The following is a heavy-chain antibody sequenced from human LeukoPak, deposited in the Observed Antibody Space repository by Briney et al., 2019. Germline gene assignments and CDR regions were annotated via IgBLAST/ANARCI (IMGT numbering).Heavy chain of an antibody. CDR1: GYTFTSYY. CDR3: ARASDYDILTGTPGYFQH. Sequence: ASVKVSCKASGYTFTSYYMHWVRQAPGQGLEWMGIINPSGGSTSYAQKFQGRVTMTRDMSTSTVYMELSSLRSEDTAVYYCARASDYDILTGTPGYFQHWGQGTLVTVSS. V-gene: IGHV1-46*01. CDR2: INPSGGST. J-gene: IGHJ1*01. D-gene: IGHD3-9*01.